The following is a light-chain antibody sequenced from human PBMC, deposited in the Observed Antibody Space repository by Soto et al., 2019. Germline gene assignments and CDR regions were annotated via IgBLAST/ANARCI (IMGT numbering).Light chain of an antibody. CDR1: QSVSSNF. CDR3: QQYGSLPRT. CDR2: GAF. J-gene: IGKJ1*01. Sequence: ESVLNQFPGTLSFFPKEKNTPSPPASQSVSSNFLAWYQQKPGQAPRLLIYGAFSRATGIPDRFSGSGSGTDFTLTISRLEPEDFAVYYCQQYGSLPRTFGQGTKVDIK. V-gene: IGKV3-20*01.